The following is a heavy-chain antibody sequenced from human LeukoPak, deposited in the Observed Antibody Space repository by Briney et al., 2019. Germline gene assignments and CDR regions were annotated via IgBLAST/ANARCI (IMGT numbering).Heavy chain of an antibody. CDR3: ARERYCSGGSCYPEFDY. CDR2: IYTSGST. CDR1: GYSIGSGYY. D-gene: IGHD2-15*01. Sequence: SETLSLTCTVSGYSIGSGYYWGWIRQSPEKGLEWIGRIYTSGSTNYNPSLKSRVTISVDTSKNQFSLKLSSVTAADTAVYYCARERYCSGGSCYPEFDYWGQGTLVTVSS. V-gene: IGHV4-38-2*02. J-gene: IGHJ4*02.